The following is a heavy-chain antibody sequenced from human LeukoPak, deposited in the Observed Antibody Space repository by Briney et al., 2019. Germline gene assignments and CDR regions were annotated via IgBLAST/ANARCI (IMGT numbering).Heavy chain of an antibody. V-gene: IGHV4-59*01. CDR1: GGSISSYY. Sequence: SETLSLTCTVSGGSISSYYWSWIRQPPGKGLEWIGYIYYSGSTNYNPSLKSRVTISVDTSKNQFSLKLSSVTAADTAVYYRARGGYSSGSIDYWGQGTLVTVSS. J-gene: IGHJ4*02. D-gene: IGHD6-19*01. CDR2: IYYSGST. CDR3: ARGGYSSGSIDY.